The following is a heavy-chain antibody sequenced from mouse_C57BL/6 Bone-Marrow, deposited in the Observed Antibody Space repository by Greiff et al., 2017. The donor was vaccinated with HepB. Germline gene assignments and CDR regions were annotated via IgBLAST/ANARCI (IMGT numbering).Heavy chain of an antibody. Sequence: EVQLVESGGGLVQPGGSLKLSCAASGFTFSDYYMYWVRQTPEKRLEWVAYISNGGCSTYYPDTVKGRFTISRDNAKNTLYLQMSRLKSEDTAMYYCARQRAYWGQGTLVTVSA. CDR1: GFTFSDYY. J-gene: IGHJ3*01. CDR3: ARQRAY. V-gene: IGHV5-12*01. CDR2: ISNGGCST.